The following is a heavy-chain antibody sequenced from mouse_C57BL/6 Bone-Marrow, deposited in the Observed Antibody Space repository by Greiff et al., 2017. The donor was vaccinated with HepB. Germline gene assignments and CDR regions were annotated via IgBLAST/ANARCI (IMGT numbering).Heavy chain of an antibody. J-gene: IGHJ2*01. CDR1: GYTFTSYW. V-gene: IGHV1-55*01. CDR2: IYPGSGST. D-gene: IGHD1-1*01. Sequence: QVHVKQPGAELVKPGASVKMSCKASGYTFTSYWITWVKQRPGQGLEWIGDIYPGSGSTNYNEKFKSKATLTVDTSSSTAYMQLSSLTSEDSAVYYCARDITTVVWGQGTTLTVSS. CDR3: ARDITTVV.